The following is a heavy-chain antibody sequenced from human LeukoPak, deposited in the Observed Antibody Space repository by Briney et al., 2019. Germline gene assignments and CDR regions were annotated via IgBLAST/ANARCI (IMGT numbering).Heavy chain of an antibody. D-gene: IGHD6-25*01. V-gene: IGHV6-1*01. CDR3: ARGVGSGWALGY. Sequence: PSQTLSLTCAISGDSVSSNTAAWHWIRQSPSRGLGWLGRTYYRSKWYNDYAVSVKSRITVNPDTSKNQFSLQLKSVTPEDTAVYFCARGVGSGWALGYWGQGTLVTVSS. CDR1: GDSVSSNTAA. CDR2: TYYRSKWYN. J-gene: IGHJ4*02.